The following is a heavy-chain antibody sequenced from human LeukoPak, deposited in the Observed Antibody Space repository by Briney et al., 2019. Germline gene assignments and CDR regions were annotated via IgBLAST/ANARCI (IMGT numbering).Heavy chain of an antibody. CDR2: ISGSGDST. CDR1: GFTFSSYA. CDR3: AKGLGSSGWYVAFDI. Sequence: PGGSLTLFCAASGFTFSSYAMSWVRQAPGEGLEWVSAISGSGDSTYYADSVKGRFTISRDNSKNTLYLQMNSLRAEHTAVYYCAKGLGSSGWYVAFDIWGQGTMVSVSS. V-gene: IGHV3-23*01. D-gene: IGHD6-19*01. J-gene: IGHJ3*02.